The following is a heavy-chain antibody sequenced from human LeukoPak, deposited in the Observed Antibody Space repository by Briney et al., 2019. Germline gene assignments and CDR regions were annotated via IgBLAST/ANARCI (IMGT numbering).Heavy chain of an antibody. J-gene: IGHJ5*02. Sequence: GASVKVSCKAAGYTFTGYYMFWVRQAPGQGLEWMGRINPNSGGTNYAQKFQGRVTMTRDTSISTAYMEVSRLRSDDTAVYYCARGYCSGGSCYSVENWFDPWGQGTLVTVSS. CDR2: INPNSGGT. CDR1: GYTFTGYY. V-gene: IGHV1-2*06. D-gene: IGHD2-15*01. CDR3: ARGYCSGGSCYSVENWFDP.